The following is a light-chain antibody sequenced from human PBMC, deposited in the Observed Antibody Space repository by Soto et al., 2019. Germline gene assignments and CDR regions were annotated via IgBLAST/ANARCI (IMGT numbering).Light chain of an antibody. J-gene: IGKJ1*01. CDR1: QGISTF. CDR3: QQGYSISWT. Sequence: DIQMTQSPSSLSASVGDRVTITCRASQGISTFLAWYQQHPGTAPKRLIYDASNLQSGVPSKFSGSGSGTEFTLTISSLQPEDFATYYCQQGYSISWTFGQGTKVDIK. V-gene: IGKV1-9*01. CDR2: DAS.